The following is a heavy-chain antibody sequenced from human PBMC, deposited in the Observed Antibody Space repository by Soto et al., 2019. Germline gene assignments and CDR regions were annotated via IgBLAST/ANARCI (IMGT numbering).Heavy chain of an antibody. J-gene: IGHJ3*01. D-gene: IGHD3-22*01. V-gene: IGHV1-69*01. CDR3: ASGVGGRGGSSGLSDYDFEV. CDR2: IVPLPGTT. CDR1: GGTFTKYA. Sequence: QVQLVQSGAAVRKPGSSVKVSCKASGGTFTKYAITWVRQAPRQGLEWMGGIVPLPGTTNYAQKFRGRVTLSADESTSTAYLEPSSRRSEDTAVYYCASGVGGRGGSSGLSDYDFEVWGPGTMVIVSS.